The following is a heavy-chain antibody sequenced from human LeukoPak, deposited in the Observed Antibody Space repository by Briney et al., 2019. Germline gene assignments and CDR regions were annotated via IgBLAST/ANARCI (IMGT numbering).Heavy chain of an antibody. CDR2: IYYSGST. CDR3: ARARTLLTSVVPTNWFDP. J-gene: IGHJ5*02. CDR1: GFTFSSYA. D-gene: IGHD4-23*01. Sequence: LRLSCAASGFTFSSYAMSWVRQAPGKGLEWIGYIYYSGSTYYNPSLKSRVTISVDTSKNQFSLKLSSVTAADTAVYYCARARTLLTSVVPTNWFDPWGQGTLVTVSS. V-gene: IGHV4-31*02.